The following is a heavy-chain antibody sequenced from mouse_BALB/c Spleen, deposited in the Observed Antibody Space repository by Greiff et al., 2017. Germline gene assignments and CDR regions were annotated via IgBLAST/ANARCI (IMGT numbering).Heavy chain of an antibody. CDR2: IWAGGST. J-gene: IGHJ4*01. CDR3: AREGRDGNAMGY. V-gene: IGHV2-9*02. CDR1: GFSLTSYG. Sequence: QVQLKESGPGLVAPSQSLSITCTVSGFSLTSYGVHWVRQPPGKGLEWLGVIWAGGSTNYNSAFMSRLSISKDNAKSQVFLKMNSQQTEDTAMYYCAREGRDGNAMGYWGQGTSVTVSS.